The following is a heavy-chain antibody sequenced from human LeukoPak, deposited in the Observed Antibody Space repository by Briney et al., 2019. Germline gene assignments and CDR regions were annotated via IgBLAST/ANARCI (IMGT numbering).Heavy chain of an antibody. CDR1: GGSISSGDYY. J-gene: IGHJ3*02. Sequence: SETLSLACTVSGGSISSGDYYWSWIRQPPGKGLEWIGYIYYSGSTYYNPSLKSRVTISVDTSKNQFSLKLSSVTAADTAVYYCARDPSSAFDIWGQGTMVTVSS. CDR3: ARDPSSAFDI. CDR2: IYYSGST. V-gene: IGHV4-30-4*01.